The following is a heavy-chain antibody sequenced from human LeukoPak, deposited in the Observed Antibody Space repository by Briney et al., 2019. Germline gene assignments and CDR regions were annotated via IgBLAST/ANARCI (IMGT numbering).Heavy chain of an antibody. J-gene: IGHJ5*02. V-gene: IGHV1-69*13. Sequence: SVKVSCKASGGTFSSYAISWVRQAPGQGLEWMGGIIPIFGTANYAQKFQGRVTITADESTSTAYMELSSLRSEDTAVYYCAGVKFGGFDNYYDSSGYYGSWGQGTLVTVSS. CDR2: IIPIFGTA. CDR3: AGVKFGGFDNYYDSSGYYGS. D-gene: IGHD3-22*01. CDR1: GGTFSSYA.